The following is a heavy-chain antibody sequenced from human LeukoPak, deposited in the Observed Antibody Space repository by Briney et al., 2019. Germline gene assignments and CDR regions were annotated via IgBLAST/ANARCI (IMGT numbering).Heavy chain of an antibody. J-gene: IGHJ4*02. CDR1: GLTFSSYG. V-gene: IGHV3-30*18. CDR2: ISYDGSNK. D-gene: IGHD1-14*01. CDR3: AKGWGTLDY. Sequence: GGSLRLSCAASGLTFSSYGMHWVRQAPGKGLEWVALISYDGSNKYYADSVKGRFTISRDNSKNTLYLQMNTLRAEDTAVYYCAKGWGTLDYWGQGTLVTVSS.